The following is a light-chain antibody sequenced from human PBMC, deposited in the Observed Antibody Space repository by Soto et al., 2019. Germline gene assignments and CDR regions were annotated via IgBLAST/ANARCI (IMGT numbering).Light chain of an antibody. J-gene: IGLJ3*02. CDR1: SSNIGSDY. Sequence: QSVLTQPPSVSAAPGQKVTISCSGSSSNIGSDYVSWYQQLPGTAPKLLFYENNKRPPGIPDRFSGSKSGTSATLAITGLQTGDEADYYCGTWDSSLSAWVFGGGTKVTVL. V-gene: IGLV1-51*02. CDR3: GTWDSSLSAWV. CDR2: ENN.